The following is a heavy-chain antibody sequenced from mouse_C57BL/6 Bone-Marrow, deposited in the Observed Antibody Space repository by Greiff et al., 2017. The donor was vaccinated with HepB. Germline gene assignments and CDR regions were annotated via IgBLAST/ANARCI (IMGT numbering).Heavy chain of an antibody. CDR2: IDPSDSYT. V-gene: IGHV1-69*01. D-gene: IGHD1-1*01. CDR3: ARSPYYGSSHWYFDV. J-gene: IGHJ1*03. CDR1: GYTFTSYW. Sequence: QVQLQQPGAELVMPGASVKLSCKASGYTFTSYWMHWVKQRPGQGLEWIGEIDPSDSYTNYNQKFKGKSTLTVDKSSSTAYMQLSILTSEDSAVYYCARSPYYGSSHWYFDVWGTGTTVTVSS.